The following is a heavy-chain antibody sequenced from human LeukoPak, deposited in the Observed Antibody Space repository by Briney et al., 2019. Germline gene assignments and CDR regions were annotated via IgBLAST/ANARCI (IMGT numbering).Heavy chain of an antibody. J-gene: IGHJ6*03. CDR2: IKSKTDGGTT. Sequence: GGSLRLSCAASGFTFSNAWMSWVRQAPGKGLEWVGRIKSKTDGGTTDYAAPVKGRFTISRDDSKNTLYLQMNILKTEDTAVYYCTXXLESYYGSGSYEYYYYMDXWGXGTTVT. D-gene: IGHD3-10*01. V-gene: IGHV3-15*01. CDR3: TXXLESYYGSGSYEYYYYMDX. CDR1: GFTFSNAW.